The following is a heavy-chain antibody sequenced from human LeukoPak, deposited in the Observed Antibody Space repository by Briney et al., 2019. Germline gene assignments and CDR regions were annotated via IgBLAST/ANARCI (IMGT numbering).Heavy chain of an antibody. J-gene: IGHJ4*02. D-gene: IGHD3-3*01. CDR2: ISSSGSTI. CDR1: GFTFSSYE. CDR3: ARDLNFWSSYSTRGFDY. V-gene: IGHV3-48*03. Sequence: QPGGSLRLSCAASGFTFSSYEMNWVRQAPGKGLEWVSYISSSGSTIYYADSVKGRFTISRDNAKNSLYLQMNSLRAEDTAVYYCARDLNFWSSYSTRGFDYWGQGTLVTVSS.